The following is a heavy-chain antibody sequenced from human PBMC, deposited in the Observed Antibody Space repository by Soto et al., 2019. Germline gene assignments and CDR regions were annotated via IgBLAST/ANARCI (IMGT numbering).Heavy chain of an antibody. V-gene: IGHV4-39*01. CDR1: GGSISCSSYY. CDR2: VYYGGST. CDR3: AGGDYYHSSGYYFYYYTMDV. Sequence: SSETLSLTCTLSGGSISCSSYYWRWIRQPPGKGLEWIGNVYYGGSTYYNPSLKSRVTISVETSKSQFSLKLSSVTAADTAVYYCAGGDYYHSSGYYFYYYTMDVWGQGTTVTVSS. D-gene: IGHD3-22*01. J-gene: IGHJ6*02.